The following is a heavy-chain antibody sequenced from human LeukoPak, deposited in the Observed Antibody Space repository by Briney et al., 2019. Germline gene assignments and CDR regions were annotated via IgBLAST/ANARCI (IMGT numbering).Heavy chain of an antibody. CDR2: ISSTSSTI. Sequence: GGPLRLSCAASGFTFSYYSMNWVRQAPGKGLEWVSYISSTSSTIYYTDSVEGRFTISRDNAKNSLYLQMNSLRDEDTAMYYCARGRTDFDYWGQGTLVTVSS. V-gene: IGHV3-48*02. CDR1: GFTFSYYS. J-gene: IGHJ4*02. CDR3: ARGRTDFDY.